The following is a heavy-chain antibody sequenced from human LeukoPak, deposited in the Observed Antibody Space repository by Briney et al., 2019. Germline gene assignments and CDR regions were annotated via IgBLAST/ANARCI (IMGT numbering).Heavy chain of an antibody. J-gene: IGHJ4*02. D-gene: IGHD5-18*01. CDR2: IKSKTDGGTT. CDR3: TTGTWIQLWVPDY. V-gene: IGHV3-15*01. Sequence: GGSLRLSCAASGFTFSKACMSWVRQAPGKGLEWVGHIKSKTDGGTTDFAAPVKGRFSISRDDSKNTLFLQMNSLKAEDTAVYYCTTGTWIQLWVPDYWGQGTLVTVSS. CDR1: GFTFSKAC.